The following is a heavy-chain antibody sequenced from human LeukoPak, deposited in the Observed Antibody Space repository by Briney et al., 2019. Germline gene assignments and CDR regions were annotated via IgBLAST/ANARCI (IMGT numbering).Heavy chain of an antibody. D-gene: IGHD3-10*01. CDR3: AKFYGSGSYVDY. CDR1: GFTFSSYA. J-gene: IGHJ4*02. Sequence: GGSLRLSCAASGFTFSSYAMTWVRQAPGKGLEWVSGIGGSGGYTYYADSVKGRFTISRDNSKNTLYLQMNSLRAEDTAVYYCAKFYGSGSYVDYWGQGTLVTVSS. CDR2: IGGSGGYT. V-gene: IGHV3-23*01.